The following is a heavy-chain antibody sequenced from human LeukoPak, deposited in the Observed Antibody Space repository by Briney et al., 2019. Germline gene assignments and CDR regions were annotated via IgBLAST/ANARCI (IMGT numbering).Heavy chain of an antibody. CDR3: AKGSRDSRPYYFDF. Sequence: GGSLRLFCAASGFTFDSYAMSWVRQAPGKVLEWVSAITGGGGDTYHSDSVKGRFTVSRDNSKNTLYLEMNFLRAEDTAVYYCAKGSRDSRPYYFDFWGQGTLVTVSS. J-gene: IGHJ4*02. V-gene: IGHV3-23*01. D-gene: IGHD3-10*01. CDR2: ITGGGGDT. CDR1: GFTFDSYA.